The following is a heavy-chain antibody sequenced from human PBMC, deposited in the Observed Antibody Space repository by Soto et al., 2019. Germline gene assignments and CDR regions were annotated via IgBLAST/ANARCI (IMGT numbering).Heavy chain of an antibody. V-gene: IGHV1-18*01. CDR3: ARDLAYCGGDCYPIDY. J-gene: IGHJ4*02. Sequence: QVQLVQSGAEVKKPGASVKVSCKASGYTFTSNGISWVRQAPGQGLEWMGWISAYNGNTNYSQKLQGRVTMTTDTSTSTAYMELRSLRSDDTAVYYCARDLAYCGGDCYPIDYWGQGTLVTFSS. CDR2: ISAYNGNT. CDR1: GYTFTSNG. D-gene: IGHD2-21*02.